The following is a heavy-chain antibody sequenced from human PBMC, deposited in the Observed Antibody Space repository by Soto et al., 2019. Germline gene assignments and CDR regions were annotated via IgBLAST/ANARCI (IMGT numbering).Heavy chain of an antibody. CDR3: ARGYYYGSGSYNWFDP. CDR2: INHSGST. J-gene: IGHJ5*02. D-gene: IGHD3-10*01. CDR1: GGSFSGYY. Sequence: ASETLSLTCAVYGGSFSGYYWSWIRQPPGKGLEWIGEINHSGSTNYNPSLKSRVTISVDTSKNQFSLKLSSVTAADTAVYYCARGYYYGSGSYNWFDPWGQGTLVTVSS. V-gene: IGHV4-34*01.